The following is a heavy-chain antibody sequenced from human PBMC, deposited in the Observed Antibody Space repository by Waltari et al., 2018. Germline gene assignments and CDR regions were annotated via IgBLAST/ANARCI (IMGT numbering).Heavy chain of an antibody. Sequence: QMQLQESGPGLVRPSETLSLTCTIFGASIRGSNWLTWVRQAPGKGLEWRGEFHHSGTTYSNPSLKSRLSLSVEESKNHIYLKLTSVTAADTGTYYCARSNGGLLDDWGQGTLVTVSS. D-gene: IGHD2-8*01. V-gene: IGHV4-4*02. J-gene: IGHJ4*02. CDR2: FHHSGTT. CDR3: ARSNGGLLDD. CDR1: GASIRGSNW.